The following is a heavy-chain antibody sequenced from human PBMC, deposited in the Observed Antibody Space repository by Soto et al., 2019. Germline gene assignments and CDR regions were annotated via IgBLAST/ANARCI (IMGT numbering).Heavy chain of an antibody. CDR3: ARGLIYDSSGYYFAY. J-gene: IGHJ4*02. Sequence: GGSLRLSCAASGFTFSSCAMGWVRQAPGKGLEWVSDIFIDGSTYYADSVRGRFTISRDNSKNTLYLQMNSLRAEDTAVYYCARGLIYDSSGYYFAYWGQGTLVTVSS. V-gene: IGHV3-23*03. CDR2: IFIDGST. CDR1: GFTFSSCA. D-gene: IGHD3-22*01.